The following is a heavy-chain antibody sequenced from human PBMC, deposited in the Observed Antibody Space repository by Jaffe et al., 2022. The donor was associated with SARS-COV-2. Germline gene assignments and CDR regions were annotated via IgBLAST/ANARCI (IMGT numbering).Heavy chain of an antibody. J-gene: IGHJ4*02. V-gene: IGHV3-7*01. Sequence: EVQLVESGGGLVQPGGSLRLSCAASGFSFSNHWMSWVRQAPGKGLEWVATIKSDGSEKSYVDSVKGRFTISRDNAQNSLYLQMNSLRAEDTALYFCARGRVNNDYWGQGTLVTVSS. D-gene: IGHD3-22*01. CDR2: IKSDGSEK. CDR3: ARGRVNNDY. CDR1: GFSFSNHW.